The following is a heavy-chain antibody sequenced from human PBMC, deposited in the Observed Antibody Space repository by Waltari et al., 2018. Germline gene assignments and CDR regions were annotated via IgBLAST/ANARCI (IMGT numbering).Heavy chain of an antibody. D-gene: IGHD4-4*01. CDR3: ARPLSGNYDRGAFDI. Sequence: QVQLQESGPGLVKPSETLSLTCTVSGGSISSYYWSWIWQPPGKGLEWIGYIYYSGSTNYNPSLKSRVTISVDTSKNQFSLKLSSVTAADTAVYYCARPLSGNYDRGAFDIWGQGTMVTVSS. CDR1: GGSISSYY. CDR2: IYYSGST. J-gene: IGHJ3*02. V-gene: IGHV4-59*01.